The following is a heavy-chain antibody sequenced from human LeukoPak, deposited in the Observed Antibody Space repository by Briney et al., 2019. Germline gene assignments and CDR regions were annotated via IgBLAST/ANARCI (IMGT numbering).Heavy chain of an antibody. Sequence: PSETLSLTCTVSGGSISYYYWSWIRQPPGKGLEWIGYIYYSGSTNYNPSLKSRVTISVDTSQNQFSLKLSSVTAADTALYYCARERSPGGYYDAFDIWGQGTMVTVSS. V-gene: IGHV4-59*01. CDR2: IYYSGST. J-gene: IGHJ3*02. CDR1: GGSISYYY. CDR3: ARERSPGGYYDAFDI. D-gene: IGHD1-26*01.